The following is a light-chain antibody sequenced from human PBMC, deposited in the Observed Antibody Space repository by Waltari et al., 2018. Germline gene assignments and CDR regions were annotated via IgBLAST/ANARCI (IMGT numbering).Light chain of an antibody. CDR3: SAHSASSTHVL. Sequence: QSALTQPASVSGSPGQPITISCTGTNSDIGAYNYVFWYQQYPGTAPKLIMYDVNSRPSGISVRFSGSKSGNTASLTISGLQAEDEADYYCSAHSASSTHVLFGGGTKLTVL. V-gene: IGLV2-14*03. J-gene: IGLJ2*01. CDR2: DVN. CDR1: NSDIGAYNY.